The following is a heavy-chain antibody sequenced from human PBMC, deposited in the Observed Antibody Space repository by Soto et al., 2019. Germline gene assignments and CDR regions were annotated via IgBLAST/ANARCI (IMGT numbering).Heavy chain of an antibody. CDR3: TRASSPTGGRFDS. CDR2: ISNDGSNK. V-gene: IGHV3-30-3*01. D-gene: IGHD7-27*01. Sequence: QVQLVESGGGVVQPGRSLRLSCAASGFTFSKSVMHWVRQAPGKGLEWMAAISNDGSNKYYADSVKGRFTISRDNSRNTFYLQMHSLRVEDTAIYYCTRASSPTGGRFDSWGPGNLVNVSS. J-gene: IGHJ4*02. CDR1: GFTFSKSV.